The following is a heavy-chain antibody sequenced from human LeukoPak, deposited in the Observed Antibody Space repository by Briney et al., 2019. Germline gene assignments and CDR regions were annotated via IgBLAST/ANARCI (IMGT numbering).Heavy chain of an antibody. V-gene: IGHV1-8*01. CDR1: GYTFASYD. CDR3: ASRLERS. D-gene: IGHD1-1*01. CDR2: MNPNSGNT. Sequence: ASVTVSCKASGYTFASYDINWVRQAAGQGLEWMGWMNPNSGNTGYAQKFPGRVTMTRNTSISTAYMELSSLRSEDTAVYYCASRLERSWGQGTLVTVSS. J-gene: IGHJ5*02.